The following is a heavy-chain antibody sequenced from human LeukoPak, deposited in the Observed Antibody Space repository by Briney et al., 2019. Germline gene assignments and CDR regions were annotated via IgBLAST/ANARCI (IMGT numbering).Heavy chain of an antibody. CDR2: ISIYSGNT. D-gene: IGHD1-14*01. Sequence: ASVKVSCKASGYTFTSHGLSWARQTPGQGLEWMGWISIYSGNTNYAQKFQDRISMTTDTSTSTAYMELRSLKSDDTAVYYCARDPGGTWGFDYWGQGALVTVSS. CDR1: GYTFTSHG. J-gene: IGHJ4*02. V-gene: IGHV1-18*01. CDR3: ARDPGGTWGFDY.